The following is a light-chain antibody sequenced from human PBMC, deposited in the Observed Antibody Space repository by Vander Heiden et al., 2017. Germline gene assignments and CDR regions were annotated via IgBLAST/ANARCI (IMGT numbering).Light chain of an antibody. Sequence: QSVLTQPPSVSGAPRQRVTTSCTGSSSNIGAGNDVHWYQHLPGTAPKLLIYGNNNRPSGVPDRFSGSKSGTSASLAITGLQPEDESDYYCQSYDSSLSGSIFGGGTKLTVL. J-gene: IGLJ2*01. CDR1: SSNIGAGND. CDR3: QSYDSSLSGSI. CDR2: GNN. V-gene: IGLV1-40*01.